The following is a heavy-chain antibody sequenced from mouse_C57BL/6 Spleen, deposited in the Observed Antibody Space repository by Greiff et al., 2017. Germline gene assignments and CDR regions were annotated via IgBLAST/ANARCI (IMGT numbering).Heavy chain of an antibody. Sequence: EVQLVESGGGLVQSGRSLRLSCATSGFTFSDFYMEWVRQAPGKGLEWIAASRNKANDYTTEYSASVKGRFIVSRDTSQSILYLQMNALRAEDTAIYYCARDADYYGSSPFAYWGQGTLVTVSA. CDR2: SRNKANDYTT. J-gene: IGHJ3*01. CDR1: GFTFSDFY. CDR3: ARDADYYGSSPFAY. D-gene: IGHD1-1*01. V-gene: IGHV7-1*01.